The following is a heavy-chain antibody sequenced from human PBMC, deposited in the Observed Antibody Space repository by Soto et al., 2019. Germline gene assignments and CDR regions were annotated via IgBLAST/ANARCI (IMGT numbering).Heavy chain of an antibody. Sequence: GGSLRLSCAASGFTFSSYGMHWVRQAPGKGLEWVAVIWYDGSNKYYADSVKGRFTISRDNSKNTLYLQMNSLRAEDTAVYYCARDRFVMVRGATPPLYWGQGTLVTVSS. V-gene: IGHV3-33*01. J-gene: IGHJ4*02. CDR1: GFTFSSYG. D-gene: IGHD3-10*01. CDR3: ARDRFVMVRGATPPLY. CDR2: IWYDGSNK.